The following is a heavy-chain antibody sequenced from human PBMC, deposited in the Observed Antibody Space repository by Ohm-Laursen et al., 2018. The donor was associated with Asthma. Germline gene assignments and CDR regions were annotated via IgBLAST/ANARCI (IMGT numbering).Heavy chain of an antibody. Sequence: SLRLSCAASGSTFSTYAMTWVRQAPGRGLEWVSTISARGGDTNYAGSVKGRFTISRDNSKNTLYLQMNSPRVEDTAVYYCARMDGGDSRKDKSDYWGQGTLVTVSS. D-gene: IGHD3-22*01. CDR3: ARMDGGDSRKDKSDY. V-gene: IGHV3-23*01. CDR1: GSTFSTYA. CDR2: ISARGGDT. J-gene: IGHJ4*02.